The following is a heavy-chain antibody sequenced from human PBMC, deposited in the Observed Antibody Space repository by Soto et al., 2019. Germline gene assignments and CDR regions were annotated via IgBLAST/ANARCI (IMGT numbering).Heavy chain of an antibody. Sequence: GGSLRLSCVVSGSTFSSDDMSWVRQAPGRGLEWVSGISDSGGSTYYADSVKGRFTISRDNAKNTLYLQMKSLRVEDTALYYCAKDGGWSLAVAGHFDSWGPGTMVTVS. CDR3: AKDGGWSLAVAGHFDS. CDR1: GSTFSSDD. J-gene: IGHJ4*02. CDR2: ISDSGGST. D-gene: IGHD6-19*01. V-gene: IGHV3-23*01.